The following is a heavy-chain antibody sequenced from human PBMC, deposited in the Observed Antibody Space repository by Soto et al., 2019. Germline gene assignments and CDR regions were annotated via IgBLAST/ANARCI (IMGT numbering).Heavy chain of an antibody. Sequence: GASVKVSCKASGYTFTSYGISWVRQAPGHGLEWMGWISAYNGNTNYAQKLQGRVTMTTDASTSTAYMELRSLRSDDTAVYYCARDVSSGWSDVNAHDYWGQGTLVTVSS. D-gene: IGHD6-19*01. CDR3: ARDVSSGWSDVNAHDY. CDR1: GYTFTSYG. CDR2: ISAYNGNT. J-gene: IGHJ4*02. V-gene: IGHV1-18*01.